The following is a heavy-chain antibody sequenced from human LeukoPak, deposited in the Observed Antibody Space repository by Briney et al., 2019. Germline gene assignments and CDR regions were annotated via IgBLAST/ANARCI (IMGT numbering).Heavy chain of an antibody. CDR2: IWYDGSNK. D-gene: IGHD6-13*01. Sequence: GGSLRLSCAASGFTFSSYGMHWVRQAPGKGLEWVAVIWYDGSNKYYADSVKGRFTISRDNSKNTLYLQMNSLRAEDTAVYYCARDRLAAAGEALDYWGQGTLVTVSS. CDR1: GFTFSSYG. J-gene: IGHJ4*02. CDR3: ARDRLAAAGEALDY. V-gene: IGHV3-33*01.